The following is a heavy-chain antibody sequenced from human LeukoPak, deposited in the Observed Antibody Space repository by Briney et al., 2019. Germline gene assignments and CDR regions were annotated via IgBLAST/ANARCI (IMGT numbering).Heavy chain of an antibody. CDR3: AKDRPDIVVVPAAPGWYFDL. D-gene: IGHD2-2*01. V-gene: IGHV3-30-3*01. CDR1: GFTFNHFA. J-gene: IGHJ2*01. Sequence: GGSLRLSCAASGFTFNHFAMHWVRQAPGKGLEWVAVISYDGNNKYHADSVKGRFTISRDNSKNTLYLQMNSLRAEDTAVYYCAKDRPDIVVVPAAPGWYFDLWGRGTLVTVSS. CDR2: ISYDGNNK.